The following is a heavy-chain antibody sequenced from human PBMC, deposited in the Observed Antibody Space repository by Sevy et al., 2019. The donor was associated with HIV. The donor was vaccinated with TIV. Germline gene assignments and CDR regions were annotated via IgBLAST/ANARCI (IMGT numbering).Heavy chain of an antibody. D-gene: IGHD1-26*01. J-gene: IGHJ4*02. Sequence: ASVKVSCKASGGTFSSYAISWVRQAPGQGLEWMGVIIPIFGTANYAQKFQGRVTITADESTSTAYMELTSLKSDDTAVYYCAIGGGVGATTTPDSWGQGTLVTVSS. CDR1: GGTFSSYA. V-gene: IGHV1-69*13. CDR2: IIPIFGTA. CDR3: AIGGGVGATTTPDS.